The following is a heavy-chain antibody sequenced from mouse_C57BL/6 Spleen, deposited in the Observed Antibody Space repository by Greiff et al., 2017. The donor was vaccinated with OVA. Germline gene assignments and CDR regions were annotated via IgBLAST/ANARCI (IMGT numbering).Heavy chain of an antibody. D-gene: IGHD1-1*01. CDR2: IDPSDSYT. CDR1: GYTFTSYW. V-gene: IGHV1-69*01. CDR3: ARGSPYYYAMDY. J-gene: IGHJ4*01. Sequence: QVQLQQPGAELVMPGASVKLSCKASGYTFTSYWIHWVKQRPGQGLEWIGEIDPSDSYTNYNQKFKGKSTLTVDKSSSTAYMQLSSLTSEDSAVYYCARGSPYYYAMDYWGQGTSVTVSS.